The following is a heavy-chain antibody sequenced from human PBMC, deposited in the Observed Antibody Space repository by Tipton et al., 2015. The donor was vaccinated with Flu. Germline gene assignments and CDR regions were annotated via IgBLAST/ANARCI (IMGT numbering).Heavy chain of an antibody. V-gene: IGHV3-21*01. CDR2: ISSSSSYI. J-gene: IGHJ4*02. CDR3: ARAYGSGSYYDY. CDR1: GFTFSSYS. D-gene: IGHD3-10*01. Sequence: SLRLSCAASGFTFSSYSMNWVRQAPGKGLEWVSSISSSSSYIYYADSVKGRFTISRDNAKNSLYLQMNSLRAEDTAVYYCARAYGSGSYYDYWGQATLVTVSS.